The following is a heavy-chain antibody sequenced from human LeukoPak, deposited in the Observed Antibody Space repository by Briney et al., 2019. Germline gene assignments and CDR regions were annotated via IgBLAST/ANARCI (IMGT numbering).Heavy chain of an antibody. CDR2: IYYSGST. CDR1: GGSISSYY. V-gene: IGHV4-59*08. Sequence: SETLSLTCTVSGGSISSYYWSWIRQPPGKGLEWIGYIYYSGSTNYNPSLKSRVTISVDTSKNQFSLKVSSVTAADTAVFYCAGRRSGSLSNWFDPWGQGTLVTVSS. J-gene: IGHJ5*02. CDR3: AGRRSGSLSNWFDP. D-gene: IGHD1-26*01.